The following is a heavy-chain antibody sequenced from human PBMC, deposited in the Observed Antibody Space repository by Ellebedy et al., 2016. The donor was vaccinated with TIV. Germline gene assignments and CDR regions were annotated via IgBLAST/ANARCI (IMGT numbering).Heavy chain of an antibody. D-gene: IGHD5-18*01. V-gene: IGHV3-23*01. J-gene: IGHJ4*02. CDR3: ATQVWNTEF. CDR2: ISTTDGT. Sequence: GESLKISCEASESTFSSYCMTWVLQPPGKGLDWVSSISTTDGTHYADSVKGRFTISRDNPKNTLYLQMNSLRVEDTAVYYCATQVWNTEFWGQGTLVIVSS. CDR1: ESTFSSYC.